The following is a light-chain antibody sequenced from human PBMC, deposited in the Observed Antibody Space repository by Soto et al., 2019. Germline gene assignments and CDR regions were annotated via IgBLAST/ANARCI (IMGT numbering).Light chain of an antibody. CDR2: AAS. V-gene: IGKV3-20*01. Sequence: EIVLTQSPGTLSLSPGERATLSCRASQSVSSNYLAWYQQKPGQAPRLLIYAASTRATGIPDRFSGSGSGTDFTLTIFRLDPEDFAVYYCQHYGSSARAFGQGTKVEIK. CDR3: QHYGSSARA. J-gene: IGKJ1*01. CDR1: QSVSSNY.